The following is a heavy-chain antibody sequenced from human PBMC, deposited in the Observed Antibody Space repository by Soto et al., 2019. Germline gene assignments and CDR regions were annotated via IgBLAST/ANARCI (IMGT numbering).Heavy chain of an antibody. CDR1: GFTFSAYW. J-gene: IGHJ6*02. Sequence: GGSLRLSCAASGFTFSAYWMHWVRQAPGKGLVWVSRTNTDGTATTYADSVEGRFTISRDNAKNMLYLQMNSLRAEDTAVYYCTRGHYYGMDVWGQGTTVTVS. CDR2: TNTDGTAT. V-gene: IGHV3-74*03. CDR3: TRGHYYGMDV.